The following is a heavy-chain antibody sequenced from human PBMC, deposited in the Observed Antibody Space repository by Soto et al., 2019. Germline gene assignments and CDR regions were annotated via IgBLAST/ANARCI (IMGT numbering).Heavy chain of an antibody. CDR3: ARGVCVADPSNLYYIDC. V-gene: IGHV1-2*02. J-gene: IGHJ4*02. CDR1: GYTFTGYF. Sequence: QVQLVQSGAEVKEPGASVKVSCKASGYTFTGYFMHWVRQAPGQGFEWMGWINPNSGVTNYARKFQGRVTMTRDTSISTAYMELSRLRSDDTAVYYCARGVCVADPSNLYYIDCWGQGTLVTVSS. D-gene: IGHD6-19*01. CDR2: INPNSGVT.